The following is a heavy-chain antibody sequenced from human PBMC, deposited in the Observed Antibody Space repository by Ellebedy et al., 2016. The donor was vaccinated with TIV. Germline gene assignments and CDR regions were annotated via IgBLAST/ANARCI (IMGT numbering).Heavy chain of an antibody. CDR2: INPNSGGT. D-gene: IGHD5-18*01. CDR1: GYTFTGCY. V-gene: IGHV1-2*04. CDR3: ARNTALDY. Sequence: AASVKVSCKASGYTFTGCYIHWVRQAPGQGLEWMGWINPNSGGTNFAQKFQGWVTLTRDTSISTAYMELSSLTSDDTAVYYCARNTALDYWGQGTLVTVSS. J-gene: IGHJ4*02.